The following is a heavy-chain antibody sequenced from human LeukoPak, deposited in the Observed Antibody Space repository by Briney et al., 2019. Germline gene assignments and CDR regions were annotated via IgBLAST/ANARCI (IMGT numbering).Heavy chain of an antibody. Sequence: SETLSLTCAVYGGSFSGYYWSWIRQPPGKGLEWIGEINHSGSTNYNPSLTSRVTISVDTSKNQFSLKLSSVTAADTAVYYCARGIPLYSSSWYFNYWGQGTLVTVSS. V-gene: IGHV4-34*01. CDR2: INHSGST. J-gene: IGHJ4*02. CDR1: GGSFSGYY. D-gene: IGHD6-13*01. CDR3: ARGIPLYSSSWYFNY.